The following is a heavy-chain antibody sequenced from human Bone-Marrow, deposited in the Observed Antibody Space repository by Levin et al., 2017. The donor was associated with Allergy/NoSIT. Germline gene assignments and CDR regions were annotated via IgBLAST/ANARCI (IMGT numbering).Heavy chain of an antibody. CDR3: ARYHASSSWYSWDY. CDR2: IRQEGSEK. CDR1: GFTFSNYW. D-gene: IGHD6-13*01. J-gene: IGHJ4*02. Sequence: LSLPCEASGFTFSNYWMSWVRQAPGKGLEWVANIRQEGSEKYYVDSVKGRFTISRDNAKNSLYLQMNSLRAEDTSVYYCARYHASSSWYSWDYWGQGTLVTVSS. V-gene: IGHV3-7*01.